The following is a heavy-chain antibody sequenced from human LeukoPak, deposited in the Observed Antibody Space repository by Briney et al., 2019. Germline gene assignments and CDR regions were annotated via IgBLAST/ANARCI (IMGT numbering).Heavy chain of an antibody. CDR3: AKDGPPTVTRGSFDY. J-gene: IGHJ4*02. Sequence: GGSLRLSCAASGFTFSSYGLHWVRQAPGKGLEWVAVALSDGSNNYYANSVKGRFTISRDNSKNTLYLQMNSLRAEDTAVYYCAKDGPPTVTRGSFDYWGQGTLVTVSS. D-gene: IGHD4-11*01. CDR2: ALSDGSNN. CDR1: GFTFSSYG. V-gene: IGHV3-30*18.